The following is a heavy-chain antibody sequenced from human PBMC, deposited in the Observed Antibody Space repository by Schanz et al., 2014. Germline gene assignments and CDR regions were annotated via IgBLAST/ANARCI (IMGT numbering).Heavy chain of an antibody. CDR2: INSDDTTK. J-gene: IGHJ4*02. V-gene: IGHV3-74*03. CDR1: GFTFSSYW. Sequence: EVQLVESGGGLVQPGGSLRLSCATSGFTFSSYWMHWVRQAPGKGLVWVSRINSDDTTKTYADSVKGRFTISRDNAKNSLYLQMSSLRAEDTAVYYCARDRVQYSSGWYSDSWGQGTLVTVSS. D-gene: IGHD6-19*01. CDR3: ARDRVQYSSGWYSDS.